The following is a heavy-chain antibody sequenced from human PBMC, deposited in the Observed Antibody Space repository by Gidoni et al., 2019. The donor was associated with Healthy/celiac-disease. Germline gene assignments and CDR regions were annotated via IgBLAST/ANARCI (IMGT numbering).Heavy chain of an antibody. CDR3: AINYYDILTGYPNWFDP. CDR1: GYTFTSYG. Sequence: QVQLVQSGAEVKKPGASVKVSCKASGYTFTSYGISWVRQAPGQGLEWMGWISAYNGNTNYAQKLQGRVTMTTDTSTSTAYMELRSLRSDDTAVYYCAINYYDILTGYPNWFDPWGQGTLVTVSS. CDR2: ISAYNGNT. V-gene: IGHV1-18*01. D-gene: IGHD3-9*01. J-gene: IGHJ5*02.